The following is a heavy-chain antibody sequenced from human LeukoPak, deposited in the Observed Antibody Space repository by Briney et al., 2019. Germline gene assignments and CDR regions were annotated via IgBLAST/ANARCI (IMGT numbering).Heavy chain of an antibody. CDR3: ARVDTYYYDSSGYYYFDY. Sequence: ASVKVSCKASGYTFTSYGISWVRQAPGQGLEWMGWISAYNGNTNYAQKLQGRVTMTTDTSTSTAYMELRSLRSDDTAVYYCARVDTYYYDSSGYYYFDYWGQGTLVTVSS. CDR1: GYTFTSYG. V-gene: IGHV1-18*01. CDR2: ISAYNGNT. D-gene: IGHD3-22*01. J-gene: IGHJ4*02.